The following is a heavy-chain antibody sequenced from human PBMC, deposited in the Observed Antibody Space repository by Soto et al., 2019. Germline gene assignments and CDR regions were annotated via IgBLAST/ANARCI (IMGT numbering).Heavy chain of an antibody. CDR3: ARVGDMAYKD. CDR2: ISSSGTTI. Sequence: QVQLVESGVGLVKPGGSLRLSCAASGFTFSDHYMTWIRQAPGKGLEWLSYISSSGTTIYYAESVRGRFTISRDNAKNSLYLQMNSLRVEDSAVYYCARVGDMAYKDWGQGTLVTVSP. CDR1: GFTFSDHY. V-gene: IGHV3-11*01. D-gene: IGHD3-3*01. J-gene: IGHJ4*02.